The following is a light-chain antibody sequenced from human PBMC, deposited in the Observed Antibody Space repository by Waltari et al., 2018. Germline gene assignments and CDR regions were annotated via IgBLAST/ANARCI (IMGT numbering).Light chain of an antibody. J-gene: IGLJ1*01. Sequence: QSALTQPASVSGSPGQSIPTSCTGTSSDVGGYTLFSWYQQHPGKAPKLMIYEVSKRPSGVSNRFSGSKSGNTASLTISGLQAEDEADYYCCSYAGSSTSVFGTGTKVTVL. CDR3: CSYAGSSTSV. CDR1: SSDVGGYTL. CDR2: EVS. V-gene: IGLV2-23*02.